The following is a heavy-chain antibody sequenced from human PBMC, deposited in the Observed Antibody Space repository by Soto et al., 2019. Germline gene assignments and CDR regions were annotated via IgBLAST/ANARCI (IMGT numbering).Heavy chain of an antibody. J-gene: IGHJ5*02. CDR1: GFTFSNYW. Sequence: TGGSLRLSCAASGFTFSNYWMSWVRQAPGKGLERVANIKEDGSERNYVDSVKGRFTISRDNAENSLYLQMNSLRAEDTAVYYCASARHIGPWGQGTLVTVSS. D-gene: IGHD2-21*01. CDR2: IKEDGSER. CDR3: ASARHIGP. V-gene: IGHV3-7*01.